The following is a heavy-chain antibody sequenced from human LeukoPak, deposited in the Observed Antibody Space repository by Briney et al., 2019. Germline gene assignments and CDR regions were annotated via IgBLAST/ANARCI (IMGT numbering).Heavy chain of an antibody. D-gene: IGHD1-26*01. CDR3: ARGPSLVVGATPIDY. V-gene: IGHV1-8*02. J-gene: IGHJ4*02. CDR1: GYTFTSYY. Sequence: GASVKVSCKASGYTFTSYYMHWVRQATGQGLEWMGWMNPNSGNTGYAQKFQGRVTMTRNTSISTAYMELSSLRSEDTAVYYCARGPSLVVGATPIDYWGQGTLVTVSS. CDR2: MNPNSGNT.